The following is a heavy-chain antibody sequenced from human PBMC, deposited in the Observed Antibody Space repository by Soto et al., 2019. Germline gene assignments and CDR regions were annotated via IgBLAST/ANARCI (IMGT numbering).Heavy chain of an antibody. J-gene: IGHJ4*02. CDR2: IYPGDSDT. Sequence: PGESLKISCKGSGYSFTSYWIAWVRQMPGKGLEWMGIIYPGDSDTRYSPSFQGQVTFSADKSISTAYLEWSSLKASDTAVYYCARSYYDSSGYYSFFEHWGQGALVTVSS. V-gene: IGHV5-51*01. D-gene: IGHD3-22*01. CDR3: ARSYYDSSGYYSFFEH. CDR1: GYSFTSYW.